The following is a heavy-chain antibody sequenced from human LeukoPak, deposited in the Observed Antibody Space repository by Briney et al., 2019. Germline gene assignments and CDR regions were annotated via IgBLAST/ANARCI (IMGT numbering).Heavy chain of an antibody. Sequence: SETLSLTCTVSGGSISSYYWSWIRQPAGKGLEWIGRIYTSGSTNYNPSLKSRVTMPVDTSKNQFSLKLSSVTAADTAVYYCARDPYSSSWYVEDYWGQGTLVTVSS. CDR2: IYTSGST. CDR1: GGSISSYY. J-gene: IGHJ4*02. V-gene: IGHV4-4*07. CDR3: ARDPYSSSWYVEDY. D-gene: IGHD6-13*01.